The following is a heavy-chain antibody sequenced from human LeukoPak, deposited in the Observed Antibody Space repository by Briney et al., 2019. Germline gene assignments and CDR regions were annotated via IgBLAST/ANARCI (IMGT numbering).Heavy chain of an antibody. V-gene: IGHV4-34*01. D-gene: IGHD3-16*01. Sequence: SETLSLTCAVYDGSFSDYYWNWIRQPPGKGLEWIGEINHSGSTNYNPSLNSRVTISLDTSKNQFSLKLTSVTAADTAVYYCARGRIGLIPPDGFDIWGQGTMVTVSS. CDR2: INHSGST. J-gene: IGHJ3*02. CDR1: DGSFSDYY. CDR3: ARGRIGLIPPDGFDI.